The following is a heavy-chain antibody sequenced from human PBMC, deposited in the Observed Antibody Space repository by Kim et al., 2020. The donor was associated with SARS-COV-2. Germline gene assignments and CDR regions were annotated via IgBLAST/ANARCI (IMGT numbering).Heavy chain of an antibody. J-gene: IGHJ5*02. D-gene: IGHD5-12*01. V-gene: IGHV3-20*01. Sequence: GGSLRLSCAASGLTFDDYAMSWVRRTPGKGLEWVSGINCNGDTTSNADSVKGRCTITSDNAKTSQYLRLNSMRAEDTAMSDYSRDLGGYDEKWYDPWGQG. CDR3: SRDLGGYDEKWYDP. CDR1: GLTFDDYA. CDR2: INCNGDTT.